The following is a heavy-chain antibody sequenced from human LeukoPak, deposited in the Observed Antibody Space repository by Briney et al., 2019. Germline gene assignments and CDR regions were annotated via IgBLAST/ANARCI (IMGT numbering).Heavy chain of an antibody. Sequence: ASVTVSCKASGYTFTSNYMHWVRQAPGQGLEWRGIINPSGGSTSYAQKFQGRVTMTRDTSTSTVYMELSSLRSEDTAVYYCARGEGGYTLANWGQGTLVTVSS. D-gene: IGHD5-12*01. V-gene: IGHV1-46*01. CDR1: GYTFTSNY. J-gene: IGHJ4*02. CDR2: INPSGGST. CDR3: ARGEGGYTLAN.